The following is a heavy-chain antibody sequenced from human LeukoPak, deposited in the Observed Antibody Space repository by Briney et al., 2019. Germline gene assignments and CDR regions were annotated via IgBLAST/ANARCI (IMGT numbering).Heavy chain of an antibody. CDR3: AKVSGGGLYYDGMDV. D-gene: IGHD1-14*01. V-gene: IGHV6-1*01. Sequence: SQTLSLTCAISGDSVSSKSAAWNWVRQSPSGGLEWLGRTYYRSKWSSGYAESVKSRLTISPDTSKNQFSLQLRSVTPEDTAVYYCAKVSGGGLYYDGMDVWGQGTTVTVSS. CDR2: TYYRSKWSS. J-gene: IGHJ6*02. CDR1: GDSVSSKSAA.